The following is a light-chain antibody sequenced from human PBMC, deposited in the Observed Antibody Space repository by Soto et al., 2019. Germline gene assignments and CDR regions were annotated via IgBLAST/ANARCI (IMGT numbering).Light chain of an antibody. J-gene: IGKJ2*01. V-gene: IGKV1-33*01. CDR2: DVS. CDR3: QQYDHLYT. Sequence: DIQMTQSPSSLSASVGDRVTITCQSSQDIKYLNWYQQKSGKAPELLIYDVSNLERGVPSRFTGSGSGTDFTLTISSLEPEDIATYYCQQYDHLYTFGQGTKLEI. CDR1: QDIKY.